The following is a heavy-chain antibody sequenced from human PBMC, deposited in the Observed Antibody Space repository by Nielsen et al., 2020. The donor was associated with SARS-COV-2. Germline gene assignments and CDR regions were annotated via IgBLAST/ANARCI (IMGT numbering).Heavy chain of an antibody. Sequence: SLKISCAASGFTFDDYAMHWVRQDPGKGLEWVSGISWNSGSIGYADSVKGRFTISRDNAKNSLYLQMNSLRAEDTALYYCAKEGFGDYYDSSGYFDYWGQGTLVTVSS. V-gene: IGHV3-9*01. CDR3: AKEGFGDYYDSSGYFDY. CDR1: GFTFDDYA. D-gene: IGHD3-22*01. CDR2: ISWNSGSI. J-gene: IGHJ4*02.